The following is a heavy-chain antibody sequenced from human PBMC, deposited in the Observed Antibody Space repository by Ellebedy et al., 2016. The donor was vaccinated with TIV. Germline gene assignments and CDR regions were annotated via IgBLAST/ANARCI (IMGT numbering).Heavy chain of an antibody. J-gene: IGHJ6*02. CDR3: AKDLSGSYYYYGMDV. D-gene: IGHD6-25*01. V-gene: IGHV3-9*01. CDR1: GFTFADYA. CDR2: ISWNSGSI. Sequence: GGSLRLSXAASGFTFADYAMHWVRQAPGKGLEWVSGISWNSGSIGYADSVKGRFTISRDNAKNSLYLQMNSLRAEDTALYYCAKDLSGSYYYYGMDVWGQGTTVTVSS.